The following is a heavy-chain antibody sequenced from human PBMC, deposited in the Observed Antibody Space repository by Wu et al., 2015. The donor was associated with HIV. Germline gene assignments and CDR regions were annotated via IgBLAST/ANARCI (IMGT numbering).Heavy chain of an antibody. CDR2: ILPNSGAT. CDR1: EYSFTGYY. CDR3: ASYGPGYNWMYS. J-gene: IGHJ4*02. D-gene: IGHD1-20*01. V-gene: IGHV1-2*02. Sequence: QVQLVQSGAEVKKPGASLKVSCKTEYSFTGYYMHWVRQAPGQGLEWMGWILPNSGATKYAQRFQGRVTMTRDTSISTVYMELRGLRSDDTALYYCASYGPGYNWMYSWGQGTLVTVSS.